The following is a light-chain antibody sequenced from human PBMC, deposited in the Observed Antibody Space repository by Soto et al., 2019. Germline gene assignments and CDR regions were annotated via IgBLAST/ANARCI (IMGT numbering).Light chain of an antibody. CDR1: SSDVGGYNY. Sequence: QSVLTQPASVFGSPGQSITISCTGNSSDVGGYNYVSWYQHHPGKAPKLIIFDVSNRPSGVSNPFSGSKSGNTASLTISGLQPEDEADYYCSSYTTSNTRQIVFGTGTKVTVL. J-gene: IGLJ1*01. CDR2: DVS. V-gene: IGLV2-14*03. CDR3: SSYTTSNTRQIV.